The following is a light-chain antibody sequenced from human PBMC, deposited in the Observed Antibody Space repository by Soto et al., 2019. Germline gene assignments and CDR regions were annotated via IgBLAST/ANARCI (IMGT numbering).Light chain of an antibody. J-gene: IGKJ4*01. V-gene: IGKV4-1*01. CDR3: QQYYTTPLT. CDR2: WAS. CDR1: QSVLYSSNNNNY. Sequence: DIVMTQSPDSLAVSLGERATINCKSSQSVLYSSNNNNYLAWYQQKPGQPPKLLVSWASSRESGVPDRFSGSGSGTDFILTINRLQAEDVAVYYCQQYYTTPLTFGGGTNVEIK.